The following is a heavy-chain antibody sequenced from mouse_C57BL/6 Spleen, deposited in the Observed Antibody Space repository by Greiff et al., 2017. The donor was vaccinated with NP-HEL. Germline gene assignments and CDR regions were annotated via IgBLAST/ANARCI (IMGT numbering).Heavy chain of an antibody. Sequence: VQLQQSGPELVKPGASVKISCKASGYAFSSSWMNWVKQRPGKGLEWIGRIYPGDGDTNYNGKFKGKATLTADKSSSTAYMQLSSLTSEDSAVYFCARSPITTVLAPYWYFDVWGTGTTVTVSS. V-gene: IGHV1-82*01. CDR2: IYPGDGDT. D-gene: IGHD1-1*01. J-gene: IGHJ1*03. CDR1: GYAFSSSW. CDR3: ARSPITTVLAPYWYFDV.